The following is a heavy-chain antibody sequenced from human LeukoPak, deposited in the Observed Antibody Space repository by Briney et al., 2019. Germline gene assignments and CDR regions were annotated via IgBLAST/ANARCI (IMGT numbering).Heavy chain of an antibody. V-gene: IGHV1-2*02. Sequence: GASVKVSCNASGYTFTGYYMHWVRQAPGQGLEWMGWINPNSGGTNYAQKFQGRVTMTRDTSIGTAYMELSRLRSDDTAVHYCARGNYDFWSGYAPPYYYYYYMDVWGKGTTVTVSS. J-gene: IGHJ6*03. CDR3: ARGNYDFWSGYAPPYYYYYYMDV. CDR2: INPNSGGT. D-gene: IGHD3-3*01. CDR1: GYTFTGYY.